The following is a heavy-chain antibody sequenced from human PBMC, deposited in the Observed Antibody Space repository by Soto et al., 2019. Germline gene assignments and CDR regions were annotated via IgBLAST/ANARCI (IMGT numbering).Heavy chain of an antibody. Sequence: GGSLRLSCAATGFTFTRYSMNWVRQAPGKGLEWVSSISSTTNYIYYGDSMKGRFTISRDNAKNSLYLEMNSLRAEDTAVYYCARESEDLTSNFDYWGQGTLVTVSS. CDR1: GFTFTRYS. V-gene: IGHV3-21*06. CDR3: ARESEDLTSNFDY. CDR2: ISSTTNYI. J-gene: IGHJ4*02.